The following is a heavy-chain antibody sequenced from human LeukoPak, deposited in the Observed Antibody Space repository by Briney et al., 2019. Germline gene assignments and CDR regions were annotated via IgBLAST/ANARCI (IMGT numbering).Heavy chain of an antibody. V-gene: IGHV3-30*02. CDR1: GFTFTSYG. J-gene: IGHJ4*02. CDR3: AKDRAAAGKWNFDY. D-gene: IGHD6-13*01. Sequence: GGSLRLSCVVSGFTFTSYGVHWVRQAPGKGLEWVAFIRHDGSYKDYADSVKGRFTISRDNSKNTLYLQMNSLRAEDTAVYYCAKDRAAAGKWNFDYWGQGTLVTVSS. CDR2: IRHDGSYK.